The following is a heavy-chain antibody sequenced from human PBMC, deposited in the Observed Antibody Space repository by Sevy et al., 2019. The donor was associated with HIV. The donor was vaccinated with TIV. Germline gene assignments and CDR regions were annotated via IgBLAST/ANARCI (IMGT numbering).Heavy chain of an antibody. V-gene: IGHV3-7*01. D-gene: IGHD1-7*01. CDR3: AREHITGSKPDYLDS. CDR1: GFTFSNYW. J-gene: IGHJ4*02. Sequence: GGSLRLSCAASGFTFSNYWMSWVRQAPGKGLECVANINQDGSEKYYLDSVKGRFIVSRDNAKNSLYLQMNSLRAEDSAVYYCAREHITGSKPDYLDSWGQGTLVTVSS. CDR2: INQDGSEK.